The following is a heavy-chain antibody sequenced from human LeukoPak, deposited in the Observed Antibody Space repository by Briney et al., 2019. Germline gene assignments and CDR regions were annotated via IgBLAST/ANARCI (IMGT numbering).Heavy chain of an antibody. V-gene: IGHV3-23*01. CDR1: GGSFSGYY. CDR2: ISGSGGST. CDR3: AKRYYYMDV. Sequence: ETLSLTCAVYGGSFSGYYWSWIRQPPGKGLEWVSAISGSGGSTYYADSVKGRFTISRDNSKNTLYLQMNSLRAEDTAVYYYAKRYYYMDVWGKGTTVTVSS. J-gene: IGHJ6*03.